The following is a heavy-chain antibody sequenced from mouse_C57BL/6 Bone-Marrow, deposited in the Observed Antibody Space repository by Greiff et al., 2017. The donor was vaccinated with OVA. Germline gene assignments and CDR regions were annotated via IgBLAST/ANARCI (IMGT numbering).Heavy chain of an antibody. D-gene: IGHD3-2*02. V-gene: IGHV1-55*01. Sequence: VQLQQSGAELVKPGASVKMSCKASGYTFTSYWITWVKQRPGQGLEWIGDIYPGSGSTNYNEKFKSKATLTVDTSSSTAYMQLSSLTSEDSAVYYCARRNSSGYWFAYWGQGTLVTVSA. CDR2: IYPGSGST. CDR3: ARRNSSGYWFAY. CDR1: GYTFTSYW. J-gene: IGHJ3*01.